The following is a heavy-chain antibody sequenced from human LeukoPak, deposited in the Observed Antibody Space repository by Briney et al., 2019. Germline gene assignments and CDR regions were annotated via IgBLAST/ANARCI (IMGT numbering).Heavy chain of an antibody. CDR2: LYTSGST. J-gene: IGHJ4*02. V-gene: IGHV4-4*07. CDR3: ARSVNSGWSVGWFY. Sequence: SGTLSLTCDVSGGSIRIYYWRWTRQPAGKGLEWFGRLYTSGSTNYTPSLKSRVTMSVDMSKNQFSLTLSSVTAAHTAVYYCARSVNSGWSVGWFYWGQGTLVTVSS. D-gene: IGHD6-19*01. CDR1: GGSIRIYY.